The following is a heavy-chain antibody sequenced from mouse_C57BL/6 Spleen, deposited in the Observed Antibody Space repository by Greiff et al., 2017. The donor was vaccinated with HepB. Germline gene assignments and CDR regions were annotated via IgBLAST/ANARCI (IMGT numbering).Heavy chain of an antibody. J-gene: IGHJ4*01. D-gene: IGHD2-5*01. Sequence: QVQLQQPGAELVMPGASVKLSCKASGYTFTSYWMHWVKQRPGQGLEWIGEIDPSDSYTNYNQKFKGKSTLTVDKSSSTAYMQLSSLTSEDSAVYYCARCYSTYAMDYWGQGTSVTVSS. CDR2: IDPSDSYT. CDR3: ARCYSTYAMDY. V-gene: IGHV1-69*01. CDR1: GYTFTSYW.